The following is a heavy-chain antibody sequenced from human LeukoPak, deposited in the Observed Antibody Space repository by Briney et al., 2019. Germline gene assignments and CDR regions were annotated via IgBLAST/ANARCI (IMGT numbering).Heavy chain of an antibody. Sequence: GGSLRLSCAASGFTFCNSWMHWVRQAPGKGLEWCGRIKSKTDGVTTDYAAPVQGRFTISREDSKNTLYLQMNSLKTEDIALYYYTSVTGHEGLFHDWGQGTLDRVSS. CDR2: IKSKTDGVTT. V-gene: IGHV3-15*01. D-gene: IGHD2-21*01. J-gene: IGHJ1*01. CDR1: GFTFCNSW. CDR3: TSVTGHEGLFHD.